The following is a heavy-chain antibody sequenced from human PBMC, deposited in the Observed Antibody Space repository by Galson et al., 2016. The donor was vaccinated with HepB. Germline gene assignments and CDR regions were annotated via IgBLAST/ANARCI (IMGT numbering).Heavy chain of an antibody. Sequence: SVKVSCKASGYTFSNYYIHWVRQAPGQGLEWMGVINPSGSSTSYAQQFQGVVTMTRDTSTSTVYMELSGLTSEDTAMYYCAREKNEFSSSNKFKYWGQGTLVTVSS. V-gene: IGHV1-46*01. CDR2: INPSGSST. CDR1: GYTFSNYY. J-gene: IGHJ4*02. D-gene: IGHD6-6*01. CDR3: AREKNEFSSSNKFKY.